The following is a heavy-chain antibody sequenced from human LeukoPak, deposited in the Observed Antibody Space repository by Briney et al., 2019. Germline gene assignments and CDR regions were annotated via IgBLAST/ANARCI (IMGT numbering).Heavy chain of an antibody. CDR1: GFTFSSYA. Sequence: RGSLRLSCAASGFTFSSYAMHWVRQAPGKGLEWVAVISYDGSNKYYADSVKGRFTISRDNSKNTLYLQMNSLRAEDTAVYYCASNQLPAFWSQGTLVTVSS. D-gene: IGHD2-2*01. V-gene: IGHV3-30-3*01. CDR2: ISYDGSNK. J-gene: IGHJ4*02. CDR3: ASNQLPAF.